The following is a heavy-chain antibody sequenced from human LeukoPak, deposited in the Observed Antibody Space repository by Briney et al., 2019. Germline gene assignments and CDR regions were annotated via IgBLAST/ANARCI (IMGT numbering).Heavy chain of an antibody. J-gene: IGHJ4*02. CDR2: ISGSGEDT. Sequence: PGGSLRLSREASGFGFSTYAMSWVRQAPGKGLEWVAGISGSGEDTHYAHSVKGRFRISRDNSKNTLYLQMNSLRNEDTAIYYCASGTYRLGDYWGQGTLVPVCS. CDR3: ASGTYRLGDY. D-gene: IGHD3-10*01. CDR1: GFGFSTYA. V-gene: IGHV3-23*01.